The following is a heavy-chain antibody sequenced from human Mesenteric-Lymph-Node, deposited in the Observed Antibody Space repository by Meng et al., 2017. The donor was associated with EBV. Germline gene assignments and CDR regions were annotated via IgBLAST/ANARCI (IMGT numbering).Heavy chain of an antibody. J-gene: IGHJ4*02. V-gene: IGHV4-34*01. D-gene: IGHD3-10*01. CDR2: INHSGST. CDR3: ARFGAILRGFDY. Sequence: VHLQQWGAGLLKPSATLSPTCAVYGGSFSGYYWSWIRQPPGKGLEWIGEINHSGSTNYNPSLKSRVTISVDTSKNQFSLKLSSVTAADTAVYYCARFGAILRGFDYWGQGTLVTVSS. CDR1: GGSFSGYY.